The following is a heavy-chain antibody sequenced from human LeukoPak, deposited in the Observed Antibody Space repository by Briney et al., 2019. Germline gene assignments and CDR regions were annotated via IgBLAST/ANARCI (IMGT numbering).Heavy chain of an antibody. D-gene: IGHD6-6*01. CDR1: GFIFDDYA. CDR3: ARDKYSSSSGYFDF. J-gene: IGHJ4*02. Sequence: PGRSLRLSCVASGFIFDDYAMQWVRQAPGKGLEWVSGISWNSGTIVYADSVKGRFTISRDNAKNSLYLQMNSLRAEDMAFYYCARDKYSSSSGYFDFWGQGTLVTVSS. V-gene: IGHV3-9*03. CDR2: ISWNSGTI.